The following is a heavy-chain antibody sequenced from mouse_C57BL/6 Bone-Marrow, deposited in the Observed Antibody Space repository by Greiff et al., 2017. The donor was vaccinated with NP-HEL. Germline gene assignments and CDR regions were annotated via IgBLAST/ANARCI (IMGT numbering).Heavy chain of an antibody. CDR2: IYPGSGST. CDR3: ARRRVYSLAY. CDR1: GYTFTSYW. D-gene: IGHD1-1*01. Sequence: QVHVKQPGAELVKPGASVKMSCKASGYTFTSYWITWVKQRPGQGLEWIGDIYPGSGSTNYNEKFKSKATLTVDTSSSTAYMQLSSLTSEDSAVYYCARRRVYSLAYWGQGTLVTVSA. V-gene: IGHV1-55*01. J-gene: IGHJ3*01.